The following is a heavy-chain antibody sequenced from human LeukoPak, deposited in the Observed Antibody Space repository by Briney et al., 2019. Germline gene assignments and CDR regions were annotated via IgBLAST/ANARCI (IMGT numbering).Heavy chain of an antibody. Sequence: SETLSLTCTVSGGSISSYYWSWIRQPPGKGLEWIGYIYYSGSTNYNPSLKSRVTISVDTSKNQFSLKLSSVTAADTAVYYCARAQQGILWFGESYYFDYWGQGTLVTVSS. J-gene: IGHJ4*02. CDR3: ARAQQGILWFGESYYFDY. CDR1: GGSISSYY. D-gene: IGHD3-10*01. V-gene: IGHV4-59*01. CDR2: IYYSGST.